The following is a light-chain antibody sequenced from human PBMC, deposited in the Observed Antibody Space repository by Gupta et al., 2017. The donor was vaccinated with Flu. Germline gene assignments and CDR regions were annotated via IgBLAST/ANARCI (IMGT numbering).Light chain of an antibody. CDR3: QSYDGGDFVA. V-gene: IGLV6-57*01. J-gene: IGLJ2*01. CDR2: EDN. CDR1: SGNNDRNY. Sequence: TTCCTSSSGNNDRNYVRWYQQRPGRSPPPVSYEDNQRPSGGAVWFSGSIDGSANAASITISGLKTEDGADYYCQSYDGGDFVAFGGGTKLTVL.